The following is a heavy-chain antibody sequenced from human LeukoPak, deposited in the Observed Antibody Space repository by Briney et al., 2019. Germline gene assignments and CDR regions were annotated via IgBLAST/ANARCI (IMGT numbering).Heavy chain of an antibody. Sequence: SETLSLTCTVSGGSISSYYWSWIRQPPGKGLEWSGYIYYSGSTNYNPSLKSRVTISVDTSKNQFSLKLSSVTAADTAVYYCARMYYSGSYYFDYWGQGTLVTVSS. CDR3: ARMYYSGSYYFDY. CDR2: IYYSGST. V-gene: IGHV4-59*01. CDR1: GGSISSYY. J-gene: IGHJ4*02. D-gene: IGHD1-26*01.